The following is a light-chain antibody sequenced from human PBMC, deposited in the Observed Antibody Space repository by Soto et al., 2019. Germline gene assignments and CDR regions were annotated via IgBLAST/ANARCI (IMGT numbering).Light chain of an antibody. J-gene: IGKJ1*01. CDR3: QQLNSYPRT. Sequence: DIQMTQSPSSLSASVGDRVTITCRASQSISSYLNWYQQKPGKAPKLLIYAASSLQSGVPSRFSGGGSGTEFTLTISSLQPEDFATYYCQQLNSYPRTFGQGTKV. CDR2: AAS. V-gene: IGKV1-9*01. CDR1: QSISSY.